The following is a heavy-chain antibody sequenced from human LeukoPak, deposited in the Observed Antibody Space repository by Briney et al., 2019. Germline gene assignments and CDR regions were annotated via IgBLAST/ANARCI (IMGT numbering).Heavy chain of an antibody. J-gene: IGHJ2*01. CDR3: ARDPIVVVPAAVDWYFDL. Sequence: GGSLRLSCAASGFTFSSYGMHWVRQAPGKGLEWVAFIRYDGSNKYYADSVKGRFTISRDNSKNTLYLQMNSLRAEDTAVYYRARDPIVVVPAAVDWYFDLWGRGTLVTVSS. CDR1: GFTFSSYG. CDR2: IRYDGSNK. D-gene: IGHD2-2*01. V-gene: IGHV3-30*02.